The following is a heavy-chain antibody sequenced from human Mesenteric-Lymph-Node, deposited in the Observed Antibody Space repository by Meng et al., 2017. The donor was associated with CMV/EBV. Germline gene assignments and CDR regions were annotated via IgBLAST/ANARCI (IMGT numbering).Heavy chain of an antibody. CDR3: ARDLIVVVPAAYGNEYYFDY. D-gene: IGHD2-2*01. J-gene: IGHJ4*02. CDR1: GGTFSSYA. Sequence: SVKVSCKASGGTFSSYAISWVRQAPGQGLEWMGGIIPIFGTANYAQKFQGRVTITTDESTSTAYMELSSLRSEDTAVYYCARDLIVVVPAAYGNEYYFDYWGQGTLVTVSS. CDR2: IIPIFGTA. V-gene: IGHV1-69*05.